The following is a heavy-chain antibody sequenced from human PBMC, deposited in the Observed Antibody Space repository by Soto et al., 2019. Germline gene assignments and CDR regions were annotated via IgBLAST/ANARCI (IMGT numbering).Heavy chain of an antibody. CDR3: VRTYNGDYLYYFDF. Sequence: EVQLVESGGGLVQPGRSLRLFCTVSGFTFGDYAMSWFRQAPGKGLEWIGFIRGKAYGGTTEYAASVKGRYTISRDDSRSIAYLQMNSLKTEDTAVYYCVRTYNGDYLYYFDFWGQGTLVTVSS. V-gene: IGHV3-49*03. J-gene: IGHJ4*02. CDR2: IRGKAYGGTT. D-gene: IGHD4-17*01. CDR1: GFTFGDYA.